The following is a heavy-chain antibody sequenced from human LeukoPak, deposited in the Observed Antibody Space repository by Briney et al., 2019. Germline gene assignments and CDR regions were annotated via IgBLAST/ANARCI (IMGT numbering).Heavy chain of an antibody. D-gene: IGHD4-17*01. J-gene: IGHJ4*02. CDR1: GYSFTSYW. CDR3: ARQAEDGDYYAY. CDR2: IYPGDSDT. V-gene: IGHV5-51*01. Sequence: GESLKISCKASGYSFTSYWIGWVRQMPGKGLEWMGIIYPGDSDTRYSPSFQGQVTISADKSISTAYLQWNSLRASDTAIYYCARQAEDGDYYAYWGQGTLVTVSS.